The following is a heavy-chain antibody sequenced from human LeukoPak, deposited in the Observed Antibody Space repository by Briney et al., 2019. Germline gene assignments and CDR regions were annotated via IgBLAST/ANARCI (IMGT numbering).Heavy chain of an antibody. J-gene: IGHJ4*02. V-gene: IGHV4-39*07. Sequence: PSETLSLTCTVSGGSISSSSYYWGWIRQPPGKGLEWIGSIYYSGSTYYNPSLKSRVTISVDTSKNQFSLKLSSVTAADTALYYCAKDRNDFWSDMDFAYWGQGTLVTVSS. CDR2: IYYSGST. CDR1: GGSISSSSYY. CDR3: AKDRNDFWSDMDFAY. D-gene: IGHD3-3*01.